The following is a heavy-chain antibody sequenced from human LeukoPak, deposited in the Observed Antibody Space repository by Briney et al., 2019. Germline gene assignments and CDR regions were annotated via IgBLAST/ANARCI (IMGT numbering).Heavy chain of an antibody. J-gene: IGHJ2*01. Sequence: ASVKVSCKASGYTFTSYDINWVRQATGQVLEWMGWMNPNSGNTGYAQKFQGRVTMTRNTSISTAYMELSSLRSEDTAVYYCYYGEYSTRGFDLWGRGTLVTVSS. V-gene: IGHV1-8*01. D-gene: IGHD4-17*01. CDR2: MNPNSGNT. CDR1: GYTFTSYD. CDR3: YYGEYSTRGFDL.